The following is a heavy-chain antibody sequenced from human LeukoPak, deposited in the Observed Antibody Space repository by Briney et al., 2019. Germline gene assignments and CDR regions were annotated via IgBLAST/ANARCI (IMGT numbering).Heavy chain of an antibody. CDR3: ASARGGDGYNIFDY. J-gene: IGHJ4*02. Sequence: ASVKVSCKASGGTFSSYAISWVRQAPGQGLEWMGGIIPIFGTANYAQKFQGRVTITTDESTSTAYMELSSLRSEDTAVYYCASARGGDGYNIFDYWGQGTLVTVSS. CDR1: GGTFSSYA. D-gene: IGHD5-24*01. CDR2: IIPIFGTA. V-gene: IGHV1-69*05.